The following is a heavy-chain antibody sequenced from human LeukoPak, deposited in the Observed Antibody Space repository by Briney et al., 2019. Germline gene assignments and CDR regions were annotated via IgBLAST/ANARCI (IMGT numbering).Heavy chain of an antibody. V-gene: IGHV3-23*01. Sequence: GWSLRLSCPASGCTFSSYAMSWVRQPPGKGLEWVTAISSSYGSTYYADSVKGRFTISRNTSKNPMYLQMNSLTAEDTAVYYCAKDFYNHFDYWGQGTLVTVSS. CDR2: ISSSYGST. CDR3: AKDFYNHFDY. D-gene: IGHD1-1*01. J-gene: IGHJ4*02. CDR1: GCTFSSYA.